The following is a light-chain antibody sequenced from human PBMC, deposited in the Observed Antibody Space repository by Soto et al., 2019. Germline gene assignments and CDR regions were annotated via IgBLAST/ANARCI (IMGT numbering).Light chain of an antibody. J-gene: IGKJ1*01. CDR1: QGISSY. V-gene: IGKV1-8*01. CDR3: QQYETFSGT. Sequence: AIRMTQSPSSLSASTGDRVTITCRASQGISSYLAWYQQKPGKAPKLLIYAASTLQSGVPSRFSGSGSGTDFTLTISCLQSEDFATYYCQQYETFSGTFGPGTKVEI. CDR2: AAS.